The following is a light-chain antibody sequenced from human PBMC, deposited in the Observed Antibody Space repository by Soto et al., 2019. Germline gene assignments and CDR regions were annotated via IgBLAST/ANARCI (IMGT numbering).Light chain of an antibody. J-gene: IGKJ4*01. CDR2: DAS. CDR3: QQRTTSLT. Sequence: TVFTQSPASLSLSPGERATLSCRASRSVSTFLAWYQQKPGQAPRLLIYDASNRATGIPVRFSGSGSGTDFTLTISSLEPEDSAVYYCQQRTTSLTFGGGTKVDIK. CDR1: RSVSTF. V-gene: IGKV3-11*01.